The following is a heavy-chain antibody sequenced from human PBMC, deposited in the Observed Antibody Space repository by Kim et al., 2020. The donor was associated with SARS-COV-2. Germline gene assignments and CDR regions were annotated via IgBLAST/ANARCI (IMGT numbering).Heavy chain of an antibody. Sequence: GGSLRLSCAASGFTFDDYAMHWVRQAPGKGLEWVSGISWNSGSIGYADSVKGRFTISRDNAKNSLYLQMNSLRAEDTALYYCAKGGDPYSSSVHDAFDIWGQGTMVTVSS. CDR1: GFTFDDYA. J-gene: IGHJ3*02. CDR3: AKGGDPYSSSVHDAFDI. D-gene: IGHD6-13*01. CDR2: ISWNSGSI. V-gene: IGHV3-9*01.